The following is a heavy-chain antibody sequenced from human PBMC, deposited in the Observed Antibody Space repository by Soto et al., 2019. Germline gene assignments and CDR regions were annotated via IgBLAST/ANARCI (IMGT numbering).Heavy chain of an antibody. Sequence: PGGSLRLSCAASGFTFSSYAMHWVRQAPGKGLEYVSAISSNGGSTYYAKSVKGRFTISRDNSKNTLYLQMGSLRAEDMAVYYCARGEEDAFDIWGQGTMVTVSS. V-gene: IGHV3-64*01. CDR1: GFTFSSYA. CDR2: ISSNGGST. J-gene: IGHJ3*02. CDR3: ARGEEDAFDI.